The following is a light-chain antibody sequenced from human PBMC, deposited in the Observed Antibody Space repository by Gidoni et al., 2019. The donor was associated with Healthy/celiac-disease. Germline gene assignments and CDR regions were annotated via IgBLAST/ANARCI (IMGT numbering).Light chain of an antibody. CDR2: AAS. CDR1: QGISSY. V-gene: IGKV1-9*01. J-gene: IGKJ5*01. Sequence: DIQLTQSPSFLSASVGDRVTITCRASQGISSYLAWYQQKPGKAPKLLIYAASTLQSGVPSRFSGSGSGTEFTLTISSLQPEDFATYYCQRLNSYPVTFXQXTRLEIK. CDR3: QRLNSYPVT.